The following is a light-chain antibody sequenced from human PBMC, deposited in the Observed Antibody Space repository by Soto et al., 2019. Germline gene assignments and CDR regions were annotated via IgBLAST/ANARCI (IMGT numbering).Light chain of an antibody. V-gene: IGLV1-40*01. CDR3: QSYDSTLSGVI. Sequence: QSVLTQPASVSGAPGQRITISCTGSSSNIGAGYVHWYKHLPGTAPKLLIYDDDIRPSGVPDRFSGSSSGTSASLAITDLQAEDEADYYCQSYDSTLSGVIFGGGTKLTVL. CDR2: DDD. CDR1: SSNIGAGY. J-gene: IGLJ2*01.